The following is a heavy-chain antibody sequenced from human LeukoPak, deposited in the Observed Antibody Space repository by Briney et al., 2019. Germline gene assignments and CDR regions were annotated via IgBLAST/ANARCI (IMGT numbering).Heavy chain of an antibody. D-gene: IGHD1-26*01. Sequence: SETLSLTCTVSGGSISSHFWSWIRQPPGKGLEWIGYIHYSGSTNYNPSLKSRVTISVDTSKNQFSLKLSSVTAADTAVYYCARDGYSGSSLFDFWGQGTLVTVSS. J-gene: IGHJ4*02. V-gene: IGHV4-59*11. CDR1: GGSISSHF. CDR2: IHYSGST. CDR3: ARDGYSGSSLFDF.